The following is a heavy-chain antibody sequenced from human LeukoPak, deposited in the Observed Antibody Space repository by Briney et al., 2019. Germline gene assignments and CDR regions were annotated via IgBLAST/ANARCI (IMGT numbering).Heavy chain of an antibody. CDR3: ASEEGGLDV. CDR2: IKTDGTYT. CDR1: GFTFSRYW. Sequence: GGSRRLSCAASGFTFSRYWMHWVRQAPGKGLVWVSRIKTDGTYTSYADSVKGRFTISRDNAKSTLYLQMNALRGEDTAVYYCASEEGGLDVWGQGTTVTVSS. V-gene: IGHV3-74*01. J-gene: IGHJ6*02.